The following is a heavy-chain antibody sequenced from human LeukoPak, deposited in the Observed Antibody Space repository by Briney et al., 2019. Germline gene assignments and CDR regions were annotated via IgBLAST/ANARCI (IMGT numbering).Heavy chain of an antibody. Sequence: GGSLRLSCAASGFTVSSNYMSWVRQAPGKGLEWVSVIYSGGSTYYADSVKGRFTISRDNSKNTLYLQMNSLRAEDTAVYYCARGDSGSYLGYFQHWGQGTLVTVS. V-gene: IGHV3-66*01. CDR3: ARGDSGSYLGYFQH. J-gene: IGHJ1*01. D-gene: IGHD1-26*01. CDR2: IYSGGST. CDR1: GFTVSSNY.